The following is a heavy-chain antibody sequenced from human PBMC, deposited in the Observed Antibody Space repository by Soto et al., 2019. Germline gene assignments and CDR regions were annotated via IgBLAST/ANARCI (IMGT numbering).Heavy chain of an antibody. D-gene: IGHD3-10*01. CDR1: GYTFTSYD. CDR3: AISTYYYRSGARTDAFDI. CDR2: MNPNSGNT. J-gene: IGHJ3*02. Sequence: ASVKVSCKASGYTFTSYDINWVRQATGQGLEWMGWMNPNSGNTGYAQKFQGRVTMTRNTSISTAYMELSSLSSEDTAVYYCAISTYYYRSGARTDAFDIWGQGTMVTVSS. V-gene: IGHV1-8*01.